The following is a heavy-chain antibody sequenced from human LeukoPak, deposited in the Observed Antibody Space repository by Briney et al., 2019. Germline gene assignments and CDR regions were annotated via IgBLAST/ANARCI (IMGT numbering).Heavy chain of an antibody. CDR3: ARDGSGLAVRGWFDF. J-gene: IGHJ5*01. D-gene: IGHD3-10*01. CDR1: RFTFNKYG. CDR2: IWYDGRNE. V-gene: IGHV3-33*01. Sequence: PGGSLRLSCVASRFTFNKYGVHWVRQAPGKGLEWVAVIWYDGRNEYYADSVKGRLAISRDNDKNTVNLQMNSLRAEDTAVYYCARDGSGLAVRGWFDFWGQGTLVTVSS.